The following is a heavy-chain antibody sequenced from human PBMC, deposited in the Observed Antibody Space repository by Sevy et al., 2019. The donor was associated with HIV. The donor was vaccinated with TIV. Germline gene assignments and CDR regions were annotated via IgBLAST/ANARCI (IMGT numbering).Heavy chain of an antibody. V-gene: IGHV3-30-3*01. D-gene: IGHD6-13*01. CDR1: GFTFSSYA. CDR2: ISYDGSNK. Sequence: GGSLRLSCAASGFTFSSYAMHWVRQAPGKGLEWVAVISYDGSNKYYAASVKGRFTISRDNSKNTLYLQMNSLRAEDTAVYYCARATPGVAAAGSPYFQHWGQGTLVTVSS. J-gene: IGHJ1*01. CDR3: ARATPGVAAAGSPYFQH.